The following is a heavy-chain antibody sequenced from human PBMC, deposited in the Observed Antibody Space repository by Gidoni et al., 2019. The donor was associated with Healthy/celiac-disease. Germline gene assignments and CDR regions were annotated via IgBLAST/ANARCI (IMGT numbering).Heavy chain of an antibody. CDR1: GFTFSSYA. D-gene: IGHD3-10*01. CDR3: AREGITMVRGLRGPQTKEYYYYMDV. J-gene: IGHJ6*03. Sequence: QVQLVESGGGVVQPGRSLRLSCAASGFTFSSYAMHWVRQAPGQGLEWVAVISYDGSNKYYADSVKGRFTISRDNSKNTLYLQMNSLRAEDTAVYYCAREGITMVRGLRGPQTKEYYYYMDVWGKGTTVTVSS. V-gene: IGHV3-30-3*01. CDR2: ISYDGSNK.